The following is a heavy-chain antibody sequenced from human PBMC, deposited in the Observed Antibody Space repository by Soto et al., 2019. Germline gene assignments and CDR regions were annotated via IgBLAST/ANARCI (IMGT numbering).Heavy chain of an antibody. CDR3: ARPLWRDGYNWGYFDL. J-gene: IGHJ2*01. V-gene: IGHV3-30-3*01. Sequence: QVQLVESGGGVVQPGRSLRLSCAASGFTFSSYAMQWVRQAPGKGLEWVAVISYDGSNKYYADSVKGGFTISRDKSKNTLYLRMNSLRLEDTAVYYCARPLWRDGYNWGYFDLWGRGTLVTVSS. CDR1: GFTFSSYA. CDR2: ISYDGSNK. D-gene: IGHD5-12*01.